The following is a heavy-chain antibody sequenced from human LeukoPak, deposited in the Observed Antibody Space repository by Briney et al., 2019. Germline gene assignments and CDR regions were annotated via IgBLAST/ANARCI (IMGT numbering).Heavy chain of an antibody. CDR3: ARAFWYSGYVLPRGNWFDP. CDR1: GFTFSSYW. Sequence: GSLRLSCAASGFTFSSYWMSWVRQAPGKGLEWVANIKQDGSEKYYVDSVKGRFTISRDNAKNSLYLQMNSLRAEDTAVYYCARAFWYSGYVLPRGNWFDPWGQGTLVTVSS. D-gene: IGHD5-12*01. CDR2: IKQDGSEK. V-gene: IGHV3-7*01. J-gene: IGHJ5*02.